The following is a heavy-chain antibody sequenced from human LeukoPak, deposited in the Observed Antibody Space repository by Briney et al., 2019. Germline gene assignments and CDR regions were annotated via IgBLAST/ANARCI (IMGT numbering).Heavy chain of an antibody. CDR2: ISYDGSNK. Sequence: GGSLRLSCAASGFTFSSYAMHWVRQAPGKGLEWVAVISYDGSNKYYADSVKGRFTISRDNSKNTLYLQMNSLRAEDTAVYYCAREGLLWFGELLDYYYYGMDVWGQGTTATVSS. D-gene: IGHD3-10*01. CDR1: GFTFSSYA. J-gene: IGHJ6*02. CDR3: AREGLLWFGELLDYYYYGMDV. V-gene: IGHV3-30-3*01.